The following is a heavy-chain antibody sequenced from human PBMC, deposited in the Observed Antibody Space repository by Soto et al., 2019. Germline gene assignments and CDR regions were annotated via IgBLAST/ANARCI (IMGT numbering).Heavy chain of an antibody. CDR2: IHPGDSDT. J-gene: IGHJ4*02. CDR3: ARGPPYCSGGSCYNFDY. CDR1: GYSFTSYW. V-gene: IGHV5-51*01. Sequence: PGESLKISCKGSGYSFTSYWIGWVRQMPGKGLEWMGIIHPGDSDTRYSPSFQGQVTISADKSISTAYLQWSSLKASDTAMYYCARGPPYCSGGSCYNFDYWGQGTLVTVSS. D-gene: IGHD2-15*01.